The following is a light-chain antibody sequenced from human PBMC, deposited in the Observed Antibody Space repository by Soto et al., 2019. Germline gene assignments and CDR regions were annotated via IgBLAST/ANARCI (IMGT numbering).Light chain of an antibody. V-gene: IGLV2-14*01. Sequence: QSALTQPASVSGSPGQSITISCTGTSRDVGGYNYVSWYQQHPGKAPKLMIYEVSNRPSGVSNRFSGSKSGNTASLTISGLQAEDEADYYCTSYTSSAPHVFGTGTNATVL. J-gene: IGLJ1*01. CDR1: SRDVGGYNY. CDR2: EVS. CDR3: TSYTSSAPHV.